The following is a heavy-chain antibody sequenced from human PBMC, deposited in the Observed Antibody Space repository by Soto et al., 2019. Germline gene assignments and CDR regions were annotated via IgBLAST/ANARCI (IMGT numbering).Heavy chain of an antibody. CDR1: GGSISSGGYS. V-gene: IGHV4-30-2*01. CDR2: IYHSGST. Sequence: PSETLSLTCAVSGGSISSGGYSWNWIRQPPGKGLEWIGYIYHSGSTLYNPSLKSRVTISVDKSKNHFSLKLSSVTAAYTAVYYCARDQLEGNWFDPWGQGTLVTVSS. D-gene: IGHD1-1*01. CDR3: ARDQLEGNWFDP. J-gene: IGHJ5*02.